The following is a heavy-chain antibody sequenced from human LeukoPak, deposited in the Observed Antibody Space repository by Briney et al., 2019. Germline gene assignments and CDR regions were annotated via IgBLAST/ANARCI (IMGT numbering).Heavy chain of an antibody. Sequence: ASVKVSCKASGGTFSSYAVSWVRQAPGQGLEWMGGIIPIFGTANYAQKFQGRVTITADESTSSAYMELSSLRSEDTAVYYCARAYGGNSDYFDYWGQGTLVTVSS. D-gene: IGHD4-23*01. CDR1: GGTFSSYA. CDR3: ARAYGGNSDYFDY. CDR2: IIPIFGTA. V-gene: IGHV1-69*01. J-gene: IGHJ4*02.